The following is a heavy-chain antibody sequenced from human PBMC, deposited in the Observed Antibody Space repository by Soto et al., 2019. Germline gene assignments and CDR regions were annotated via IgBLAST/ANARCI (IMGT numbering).Heavy chain of an antibody. V-gene: IGHV3-11*01. Sequence: QVQLVESGGGLVKPEGPLNPPCAAPGFPLIDYYMNWIRQAPGKGLEWVSNISSSDNTIYYADSVKGRFTISRDNAKNSLYLQMSSLRAEDTAVYYCARDSRPVTLWGQGTLVTVSS. CDR3: ARDSRPVTL. CDR2: ISSSDNTI. J-gene: IGHJ4*02. CDR1: GFPLIDYY. D-gene: IGHD2-15*01.